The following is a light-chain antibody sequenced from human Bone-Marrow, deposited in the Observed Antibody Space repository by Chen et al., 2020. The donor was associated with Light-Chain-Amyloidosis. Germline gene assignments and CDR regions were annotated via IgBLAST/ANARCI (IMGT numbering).Light chain of an antibody. Sequence: SYELTQPPSVSVSPGQTARITCSGDDLPTKYAYWYQQKPGQAPVLVIHRDTERPSGISERFSGSRSGTTATLTIIGVQAEDEADYHGQSADSSGTYEVIFGGGTKLTVL. CDR3: QSADSSGTYEVI. CDR1: DLPTKY. J-gene: IGLJ2*01. CDR2: RDT. V-gene: IGLV3-25*03.